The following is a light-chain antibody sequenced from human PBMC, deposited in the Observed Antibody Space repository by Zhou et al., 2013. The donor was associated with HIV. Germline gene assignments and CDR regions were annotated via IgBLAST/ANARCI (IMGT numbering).Light chain of an antibody. CDR2: GTY. CDR3: QQSYSTLLT. CDR1: QSISNY. V-gene: IGKV1-39*01. Sequence: DIQMTQSPSSLSASVGDRVTITCRASQSISNYLNWYQQKPGKAPKLLIYGTYTLQSEVPSRFSGSGSGTDFTLAISSLQPEDLANYYCQQSYSTLLTFGGRD. J-gene: IGKJ4*01.